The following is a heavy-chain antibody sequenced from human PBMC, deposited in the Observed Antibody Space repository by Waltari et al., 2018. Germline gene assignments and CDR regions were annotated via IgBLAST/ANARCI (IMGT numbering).Heavy chain of an antibody. J-gene: IGHJ4*02. CDR1: GGTFSSYA. CDR2: IIPIFGTA. V-gene: IGHV1-69*08. D-gene: IGHD6-19*01. Sequence: QVQLVQSGAEVKKPGSSVKVSCKASGGTFSSYAISWVRQAPGQGLEWMGRIIPIFGTANYAQKFQGRVTITAEKSTSTAYMELSSLRSEDTAVYYCAIPGYSSGWYHVGVGDYWGQGTLVTVSS. CDR3: AIPGYSSGWYHVGVGDY.